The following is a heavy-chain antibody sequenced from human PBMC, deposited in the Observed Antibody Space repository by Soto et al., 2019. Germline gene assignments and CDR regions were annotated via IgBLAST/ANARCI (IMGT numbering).Heavy chain of an antibody. V-gene: IGHV1-18*01. Sequence: QVQLVQSGAEVKKPGASVKVSCKASGYTFTSYGISWVRQAPGQGLEWMGWISAYNGNTKYAQKGQGRVTMTTDTSTNPADMELRILRSDDTAVYSCAREHPPFDPWGKGTLVTVSS. CDR1: GYTFTSYG. CDR3: AREHPPFDP. J-gene: IGHJ5*02. CDR2: ISAYNGNT.